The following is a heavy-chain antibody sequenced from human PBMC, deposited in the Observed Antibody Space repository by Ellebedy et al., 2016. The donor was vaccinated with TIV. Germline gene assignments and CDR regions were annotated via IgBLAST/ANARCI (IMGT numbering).Heavy chain of an antibody. Sequence: SETLSLTCTVSGGSISSYYWSWIRQPPGKGLEWIGYIYYSGSTNYNPSLKSRVTISVDTSKNQFSLKLSSVTAADTAVYYCASTVPQWSYFSPTRFDYWGQGTLVTVSS. J-gene: IGHJ4*02. CDR2: IYYSGST. CDR3: ASTVPQWSYFSPTRFDY. V-gene: IGHV4-59*01. CDR1: GGSISSYY. D-gene: IGHD2-15*01.